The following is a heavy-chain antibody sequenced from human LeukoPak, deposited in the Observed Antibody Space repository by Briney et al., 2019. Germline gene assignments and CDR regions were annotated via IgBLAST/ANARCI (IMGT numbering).Heavy chain of an antibody. CDR3: VRYCSSTTCYTRAVDY. J-gene: IGHJ4*02. CDR2: IYHSGSA. Sequence: SETLSLTCTVSGYSTTSGYNWAWIRQPPGKVLEWIGSIYHSGSAYYNPSLKSRVTISADTSKNQFSLKLSSVTAADTAVYYCVRYCSSTTCYTRAVDYWGQGTLVTVSS. CDR1: GYSTTSGYN. V-gene: IGHV4-38-2*02. D-gene: IGHD2-2*02.